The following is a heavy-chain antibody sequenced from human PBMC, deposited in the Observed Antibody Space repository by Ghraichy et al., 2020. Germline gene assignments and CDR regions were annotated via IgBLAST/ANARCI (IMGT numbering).Heavy chain of an antibody. CDR1: GGSFTSYY. CDR3: ARGRKSSQQLVPLPFDY. V-gene: IGHV4-34*01. J-gene: IGHJ4*02. CDR2: INHWGST. Sequence: ESLNISCAVYGGSFTSYYWSWIRQPPGKGLEWIGEINHWGSTTYNPSLKSRVTLSVDRSKDQFSLKLSSVTAADTAVFYCARGRKSSQQLVPLPFDYWGQGTLLTVS. D-gene: IGHD6-13*01.